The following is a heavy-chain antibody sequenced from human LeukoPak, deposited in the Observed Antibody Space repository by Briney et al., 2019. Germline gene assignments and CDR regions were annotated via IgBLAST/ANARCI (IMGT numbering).Heavy chain of an antibody. CDR2: IRSKANSYAT. CDR1: GFTLSGSA. Sequence: PGRSLRLSCVASGFTLSGSALHWVRQASGKGRAWVGRIRSKANSYATAYAASVKGRFTISRDDSKNTAYLQMNSLKTEDTAVYYCTSGAVAGTSNYWGQGTLVTVSS. V-gene: IGHV3-73*01. D-gene: IGHD6-19*01. J-gene: IGHJ4*02. CDR3: TSGAVAGTSNY.